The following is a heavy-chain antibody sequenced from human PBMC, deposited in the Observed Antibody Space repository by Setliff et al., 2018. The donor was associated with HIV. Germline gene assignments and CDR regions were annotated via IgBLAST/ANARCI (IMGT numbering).Heavy chain of an antibody. J-gene: IGHJ4*02. CDR1: GGSFSGYY. V-gene: IGHV4-34*01. CDR3: ASGVRDNSGWSSYYFDY. D-gene: IGHD6-19*01. Sequence: SETLSLTCAVYGGSFSGYYWSWIRQPPGKGLEWIGEVTHSGRTNYNPSLERRVTTSVDTSKKQFSLRLTSVTAADTAVYYCASGVRDNSGWSSYYFDYWGQGTLVTISS. CDR2: VTHSGRT.